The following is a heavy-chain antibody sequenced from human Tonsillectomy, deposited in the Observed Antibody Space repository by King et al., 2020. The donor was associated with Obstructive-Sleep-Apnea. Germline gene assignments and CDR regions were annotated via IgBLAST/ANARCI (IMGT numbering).Heavy chain of an antibody. V-gene: IGHV4-59*01. CDR2: IYYSGSS. CDR3: ARVGVDYDILTGHNRHRDWFDT. CDR1: GGSISSYY. J-gene: IGHJ5*02. Sequence: QLQESGPGLVKPSETLSLTCSVSGGSISSYYWSWIRQSPGKGLECIGDIYYSGSSNYSPSLKSRVTISLDMSKNQFSLKLSSVTAADTAVYYCARVGVDYDILTGHNRHRDWFDTWGQGTLVTVSS. D-gene: IGHD3-9*01.